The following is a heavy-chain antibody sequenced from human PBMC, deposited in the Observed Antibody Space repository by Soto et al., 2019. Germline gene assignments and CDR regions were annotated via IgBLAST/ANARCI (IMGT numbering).Heavy chain of an antibody. CDR3: ARLRFATNNYKWFDP. CDR1: GAALNSGNYY. CDR2: IYVTGAV. V-gene: IGHV4-31*03. Sequence: KLSETLSLTCSVSGAALNSGNYYWSWIRQVPGKGLEWIGHIYVTGAVDYNPSLRDRITISQDTSERQFSLNLRLVTAADTAVYYCARLRFATNNYKWFDPWGQGTMVTVSS. D-gene: IGHD1-20*01. J-gene: IGHJ5*02.